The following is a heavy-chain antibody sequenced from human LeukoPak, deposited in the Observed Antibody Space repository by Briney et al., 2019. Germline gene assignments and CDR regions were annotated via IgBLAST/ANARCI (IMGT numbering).Heavy chain of an antibody. CDR2: IFPGDSDT. Sequence: GESLRISCKGSGYSFPSYWIGWVRQMPGKGLEWMGIIFPGDSDTRYSPSFQGQVTISADRSISTAYLQWSSLQASDTAMYYCARRVGTQYYFDYWGQGTLVTVSS. J-gene: IGHJ4*02. D-gene: IGHD7-27*01. CDR1: GYSFPSYW. CDR3: ARRVGTQYYFDY. V-gene: IGHV5-51*01.